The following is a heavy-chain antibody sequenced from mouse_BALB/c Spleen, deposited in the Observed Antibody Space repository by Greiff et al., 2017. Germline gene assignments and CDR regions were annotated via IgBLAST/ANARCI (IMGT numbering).Heavy chain of an antibody. J-gene: IGHJ2*01. CDR2: ISSGSSTI. CDR3: ARLGLTGTFFDY. V-gene: IGHV5-17*02. CDR1: GFTFSSFG. D-gene: IGHD4-1*01. Sequence: EVQRVESGGGLVQPGGSRKLSCAASGFTFSSFGMHWVRQAPEKGLEWVAYISSGSSTIYYADTVKGRFTISRDNPKNTLFLQMTSLRSEDTAMYYCARLGLTGTFFDYWGQGTTLTVSS.